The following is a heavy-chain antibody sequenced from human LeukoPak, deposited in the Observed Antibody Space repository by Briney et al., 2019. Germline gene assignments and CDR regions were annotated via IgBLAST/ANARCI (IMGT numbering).Heavy chain of an antibody. Sequence: ASVKVSCKASGYTFTSYGISWVRQAPGQGLEWMGIINPSGGRTTYAQKLQGRVTMTRDMSTSTVYMELSSLRSEDTAVYYCARNVGTGAKDYWGQGTLVTVSS. CDR1: GYTFTSYG. CDR2: INPSGGRT. V-gene: IGHV1-46*01. D-gene: IGHD2-8*02. J-gene: IGHJ4*02. CDR3: ARNVGTGAKDY.